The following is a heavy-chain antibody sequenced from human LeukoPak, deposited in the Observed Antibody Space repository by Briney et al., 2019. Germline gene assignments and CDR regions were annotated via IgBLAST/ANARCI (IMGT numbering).Heavy chain of an antibody. V-gene: IGHV4-61*02. CDR3: ARLSTVTTSFDY. Sequence: SETLSLTCTVSGGSISSSSYYWGWIRQPAGKGLEWIGRIYTSGTTHYNPSLKSRVTMSVDTSKNQFSLNLSSVTAADTAIYYCARLSTVTTSFDYWGQGTLVTVSS. D-gene: IGHD4-17*01. CDR2: IYTSGTT. CDR1: GGSISSSSYY. J-gene: IGHJ4*02.